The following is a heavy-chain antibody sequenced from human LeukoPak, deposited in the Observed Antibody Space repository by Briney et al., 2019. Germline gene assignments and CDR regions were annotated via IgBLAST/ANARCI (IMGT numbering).Heavy chain of an antibody. Sequence: SETLSLTCTVSGYSISSGYYWAWIRQPPGKGLEWIGSFYHSGSTHYHPSLKSRLTISVDTSKNQFSLRLSSVTAADTAVYYCARARAYSGYDSYYMDVWGKGTTVTISS. CDR3: ARARAYSGYDSYYMDV. D-gene: IGHD5-12*01. CDR1: GYSISSGYY. CDR2: FYHSGST. V-gene: IGHV4-38-2*02. J-gene: IGHJ6*03.